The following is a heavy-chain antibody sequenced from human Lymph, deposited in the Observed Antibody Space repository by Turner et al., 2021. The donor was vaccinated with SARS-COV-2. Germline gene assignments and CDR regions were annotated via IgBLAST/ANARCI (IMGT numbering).Heavy chain of an antibody. CDR2: IYSGGST. CDR1: GFTVSSNY. D-gene: IGHD4-17*01. CDR3: ARVLPYGDYFDY. J-gene: IGHJ4*02. V-gene: IGHV3-53*01. Sequence: EVQLVESGGGLIQPGGSLRPSCAASGFTVSSNYMTWVRRAPGKGLEWVSLIYSGGSTYYADSVKGRFTISRDNSKNTLYLQMNSLRADDTAVYYCARVLPYGDYFDYWGQGTLVTVSS.